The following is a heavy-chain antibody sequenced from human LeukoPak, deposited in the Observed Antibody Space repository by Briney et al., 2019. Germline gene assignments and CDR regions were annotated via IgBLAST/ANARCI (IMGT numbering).Heavy chain of an antibody. D-gene: IGHD2-15*01. CDR1: GGSFSGYY. Sequence: SETLSLTCAVYGGSFSGYYWSWIRQPPGKGLEWIGEINHSGSTNYNPSLKSRVTISVDTSKNQFSLKLSSVTAADTAVYYCARDDGLYCSGGSCYSWFDPWGQGTLVTVSS. J-gene: IGHJ5*02. V-gene: IGHV4-34*01. CDR2: INHSGST. CDR3: ARDDGLYCSGGSCYSWFDP.